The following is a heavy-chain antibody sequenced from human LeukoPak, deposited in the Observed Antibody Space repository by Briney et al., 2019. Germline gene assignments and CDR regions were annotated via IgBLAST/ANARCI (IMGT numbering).Heavy chain of an antibody. CDR2: MNPNSGNT. D-gene: IGHD1-26*01. CDR3: ARGLGGATSYYYMDV. Sequence: ASVKVSCKASGYTFTSYDINWVRQATGQGLEWMGWMNPNSGNTGYAQKFQGRVTITRNTSISTAYMELSGLRSEDTAVYYCARGLGGATSYYYMDVWGKGTTVTVSS. CDR1: GYTFTSYD. J-gene: IGHJ6*03. V-gene: IGHV1-8*03.